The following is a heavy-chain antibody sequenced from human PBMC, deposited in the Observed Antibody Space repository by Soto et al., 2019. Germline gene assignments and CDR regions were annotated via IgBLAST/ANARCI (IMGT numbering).Heavy chain of an antibody. V-gene: IGHV5-51*01. J-gene: IGHJ4*02. D-gene: IGHD5-12*01. Sequence: GESLKISCKGSGYSFTSYWIGWVRQMPGKGLEWMGIIYPGDSDTRYSPSFQGQVTISADKSISTAYLQWSSLKASDTAMYYCARRRGDGYNLYYFDYWGQGTLVTVSS. CDR3: ARRRGDGYNLYYFDY. CDR2: IYPGDSDT. CDR1: GYSFTSYW.